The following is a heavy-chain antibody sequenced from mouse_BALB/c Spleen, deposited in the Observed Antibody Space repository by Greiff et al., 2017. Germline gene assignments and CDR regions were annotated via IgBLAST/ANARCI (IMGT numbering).Heavy chain of an antibody. Sequence: VMLVESGPSLVQPSQSLSITCTVSGFSLTSYGVHWVRQPPGKGLEWLGVIWAGGSTNYNSALMSRLSISKDNSKSQVFLKMNSLQTDDTAIYYCARDGYDYAMDYWGQGTSVTVSS. D-gene: IGHD2-2*01. CDR2: IWAGGST. CDR3: ARDGYDYAMDY. J-gene: IGHJ4*01. V-gene: IGHV2-9*02. CDR1: GFSLTSYG.